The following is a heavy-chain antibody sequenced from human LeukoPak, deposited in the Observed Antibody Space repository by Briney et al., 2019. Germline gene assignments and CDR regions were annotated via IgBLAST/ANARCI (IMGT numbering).Heavy chain of an antibody. CDR3: AKGTYSSGWYPYFDY. J-gene: IGHJ4*02. V-gene: IGHV3-23*01. Sequence: GGSLRLSCVASGFTFSSYAMSWVRPAPGKGLEWVSVISGSGGSTYYADSVKGRFTISRDNSKNTLFLQMNSLRAEDTAVYYCAKGTYSSGWYPYFDYWGQGTLVTVSS. D-gene: IGHD6-19*01. CDR2: ISGSGGST. CDR1: GFTFSSYA.